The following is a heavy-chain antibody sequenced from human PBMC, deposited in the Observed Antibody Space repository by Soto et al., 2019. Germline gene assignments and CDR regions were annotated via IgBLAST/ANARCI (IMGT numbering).Heavy chain of an antibody. V-gene: IGHV5-51*01. J-gene: IGHJ6*02. CDR2: IYPGDSDT. Sequence: PGASLKISCQGSGYSFTSYWIGWVRQMPGKGLEWMGIIYPGDSDTRYSPSFQGQVTISVDKSISTAYLQWSSLKASDTAMYYCARRDILTSYAAMDVWGQGTTVTVSS. CDR3: ARRDILTSYAAMDV. D-gene: IGHD3-9*01. CDR1: GYSFTSYW.